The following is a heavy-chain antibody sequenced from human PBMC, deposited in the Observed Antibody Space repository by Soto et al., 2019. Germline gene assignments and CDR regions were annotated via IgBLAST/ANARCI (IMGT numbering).Heavy chain of an antibody. CDR2: INAGNGNT. CDR3: ASSHLGTTPYGMDA. V-gene: IGHV1-3*01. J-gene: IGHJ6*02. CDR1: GYTFTNYA. Sequence: ASVKVSCKASGYTFTNYAMHWVRQAPGQRLEWMGWINAGNGNTKYSQKFQGRVTITRDTSASTTYMELSSLRSEDTAVYYCASSHLGTTPYGMDAWGQGTTVTVSS. D-gene: IGHD1-7*01.